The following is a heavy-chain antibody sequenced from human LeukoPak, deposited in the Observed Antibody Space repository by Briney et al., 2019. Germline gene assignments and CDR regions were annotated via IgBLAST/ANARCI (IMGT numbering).Heavy chain of an antibody. J-gene: IGHJ3*02. CDR2: IYSDGST. V-gene: IGHV3-66*01. CDR3: ARDHLWQQPDAFDI. D-gene: IGHD6-13*01. CDR1: GFTVSSYY. Sequence: QPGGSLRLSCAASGFTVSSYYVTWVRQAPGKGLEWVSLIYSDGSTYYADSVKGRFTISRDNSKNTLYLQMNSLRAEDTAVYYCARDHLWQQPDAFDIWGLGTMVIVSS.